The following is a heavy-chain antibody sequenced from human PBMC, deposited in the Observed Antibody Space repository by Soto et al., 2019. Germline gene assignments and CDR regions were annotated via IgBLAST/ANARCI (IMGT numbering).Heavy chain of an antibody. CDR1: GYTFTSYG. J-gene: IGHJ5*02. Sequence: ASVKVSCKASGYTFTSYGISWVRQAPGQGLEWMGWISAYNGNTNYAQKLQGRVTMTTDTSTSTAYMELRSLRSDDTAVYYCARALHYDILTGYPSWFDPWGQGNLVTVSS. D-gene: IGHD3-9*01. CDR2: ISAYNGNT. CDR3: ARALHYDILTGYPSWFDP. V-gene: IGHV1-18*01.